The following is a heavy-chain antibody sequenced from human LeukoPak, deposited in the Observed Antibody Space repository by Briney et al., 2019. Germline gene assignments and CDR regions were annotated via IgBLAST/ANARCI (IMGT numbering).Heavy chain of an antibody. J-gene: IGHJ4*02. CDR3: ARAMSTFGGVRNYFDL. CDR1: GFTFSGNN. CDR2: VSISSGTI. D-gene: IGHD3-16*01. Sequence: GGSLRLSCAASGFTFSGNNMNWGRQAPGQGLEWISFVSISSGTIYYADSVNGRFRISRDNAKSSLDLEMNSLRAEDTAVDYCARAMSTFGGVRNYFDLWGQGTLVTVPS. V-gene: IGHV3-48*04.